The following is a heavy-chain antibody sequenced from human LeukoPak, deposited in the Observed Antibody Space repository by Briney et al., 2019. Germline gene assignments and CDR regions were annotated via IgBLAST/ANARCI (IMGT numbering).Heavy chain of an antibody. V-gene: IGHV4-38-2*02. CDR3: ARDAYGSYYYDSSGYWPPYYYYYYMDV. J-gene: IGHJ6*03. CDR2: IYHSGST. Sequence: PSETLSLTCAVSGYSISSGYYWGWIRQPPGKGLEWIGSIYHSGSTYYNPSLKSRVTISVDASKNQFSLKLSSVTAAATAVYYCARDAYGSYYYDSSGYWPPYYYYYYMDVWGKGTTVTVSS. CDR1: GYSISSGYY. D-gene: IGHD3-22*01.